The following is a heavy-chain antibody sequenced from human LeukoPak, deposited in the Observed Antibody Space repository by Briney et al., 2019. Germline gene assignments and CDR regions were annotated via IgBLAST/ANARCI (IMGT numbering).Heavy chain of an antibody. CDR3: ARGARYTTIWYSHDY. J-gene: IGHJ4*02. CDR1: GFTFSSYA. CDR2: ISYDGSNK. Sequence: GSLRLTCAASGFTFSSYAMHWVRQAPGKGLEWVAVISYDGSNKYYADSVKGRFTISRDNSKNTLYLQMNSLRAEDTAVYYCARGARYTTIWYSHDYWGQGTLVTVSS. V-gene: IGHV3-30*14. D-gene: IGHD6-13*01.